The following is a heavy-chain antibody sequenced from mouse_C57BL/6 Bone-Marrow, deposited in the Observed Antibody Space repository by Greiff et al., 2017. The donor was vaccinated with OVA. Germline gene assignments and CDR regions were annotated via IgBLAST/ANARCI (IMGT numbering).Heavy chain of an antibody. Sequence: QVQLQQSGPELVKPGASVKISCKASGYTFTDYYINWVKQRPGQGLEWIGWIFPGSGSTYYNEKFKGKATLTVDKSSSTAYMLLSSLTSEDSAVYFCAREFTTVVATPGAYWGQGTLVTVSA. CDR2: IFPGSGST. D-gene: IGHD1-1*01. CDR3: AREFTTVVATPGAY. J-gene: IGHJ3*01. V-gene: IGHV1-75*01. CDR1: GYTFTDYY.